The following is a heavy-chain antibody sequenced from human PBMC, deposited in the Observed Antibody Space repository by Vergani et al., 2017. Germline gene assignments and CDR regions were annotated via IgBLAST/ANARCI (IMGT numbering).Heavy chain of an antibody. Sequence: QLQLQQSGPGLVQPSQTLSLTCIVSGDSSNNDDYYWSWIRQPPGKGQEWIGYIYYSGSTYQNPSLESRLTMSLDTSRTQFSLNLISVTAGDTAVYYCARVAGGSGGYYLGWGQGTPVTVSS. V-gene: IGHV4-30-4*08. CDR2: IYYSGST. CDR1: GDSSNNDDYY. D-gene: IGHD3-22*01. CDR3: ARVAGGSGGYYLG. J-gene: IGHJ4*02.